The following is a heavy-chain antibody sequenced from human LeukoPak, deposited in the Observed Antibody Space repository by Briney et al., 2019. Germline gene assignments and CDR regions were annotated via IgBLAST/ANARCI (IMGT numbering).Heavy chain of an antibody. CDR3: AKMPAYYYDSSGYAFHFDY. J-gene: IGHJ4*02. V-gene: IGHV3-23*01. CDR2: ISGSGGST. D-gene: IGHD3-22*01. Sequence: GGSLRLSCATSAFTFATYAMSWVRQAPGKGLEWVSSISGSGGSTHYADSVRGRFTISRDNSKSTLYLQMNSLRAEDTAIYYCAKMPAYYYDSSGYAFHFDYWGQGTLVTVSS. CDR1: AFTFATYA.